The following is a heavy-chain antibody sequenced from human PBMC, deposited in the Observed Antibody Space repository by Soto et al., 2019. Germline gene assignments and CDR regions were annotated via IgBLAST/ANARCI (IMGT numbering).Heavy chain of an antibody. D-gene: IGHD7-27*01. CDR3: AKDRLTGNSREPAAEKRYYYYYYGMDV. Sequence: GGSLRLSCAASGFTFSSYAMHWVRQAPGKGLEYVSAISSNGGSTYYADSVKGRFTISRDNSKNTLYLQMNSLRAEDTAVYYCAKDRLTGNSREPAAEKRYYYYYYGMDVWGQGTTVTVSS. CDR1: GFTFSSYA. J-gene: IGHJ6*02. CDR2: ISSNGGST. V-gene: IGHV3-64*04.